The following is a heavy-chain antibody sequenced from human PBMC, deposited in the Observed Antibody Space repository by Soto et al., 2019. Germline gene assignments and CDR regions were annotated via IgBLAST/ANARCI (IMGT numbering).Heavy chain of an antibody. V-gene: IGHV3-11*03. J-gene: IGHJ2*01. CDR2: INSSSSYT. CDR1: GFTFSDYY. D-gene: IGHD2-15*01. Sequence: GGSVRLSCAASGFTFSDYYMSWIRQALGKGQEWVSYINSSSSYTNYADSVKGRFTISRDNAKNSLYLQMNSLRAEDTAIYYCVRIIGSGGGRRYFESWRRRPRVTIAS. CDR3: VRIIGSGGGRRYFES.